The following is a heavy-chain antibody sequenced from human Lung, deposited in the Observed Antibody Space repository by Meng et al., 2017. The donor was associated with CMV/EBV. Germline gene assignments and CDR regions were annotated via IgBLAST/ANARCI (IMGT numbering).Heavy chain of an antibody. CDR1: GFTFTTFW. CDR2: IKEDGSGQ. Sequence: SXAASGFTFTTFWMTWVRQAPGKGLEWVANIKEDGSGQWYVDSVKGRFTISRDNAKKSVYLQMNSLRAEDTAVYYCVRYANSQYGMDVWGQGTTVXVSS. CDR3: VRYANSQYGMDV. V-gene: IGHV3-7*01. J-gene: IGHJ6*02. D-gene: IGHD2-21*01.